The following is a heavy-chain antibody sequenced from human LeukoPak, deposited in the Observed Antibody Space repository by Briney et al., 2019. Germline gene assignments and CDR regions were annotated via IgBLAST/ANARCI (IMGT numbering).Heavy chain of an antibody. Sequence: GGSLRLSCAASGFTVSSNYMSWVRQAPGKGLEWVSVIYGGVNTVYADSVQGRFTLSRDNPKNTLYLQRSSLRAEDTAVYYCARDDDNWGCVLWGRGTLLAVSS. CDR2: IYGGVNT. V-gene: IGHV3-66*01. CDR1: GFTVSSNY. J-gene: IGHJ2*01. D-gene: IGHD7-27*01. CDR3: ARDDDNWGCVL.